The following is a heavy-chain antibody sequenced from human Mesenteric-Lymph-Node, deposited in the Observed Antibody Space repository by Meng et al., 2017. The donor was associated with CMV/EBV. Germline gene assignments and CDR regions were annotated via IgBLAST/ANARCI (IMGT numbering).Heavy chain of an antibody. J-gene: IGHJ6*02. CDR2: ISGSGGST. CDR1: GFIFSSYW. Sequence: GGSLRLSCAASGFIFSSYWMHWVRQAPGKGLVWVSAISGSGGSTYYADSVKGRFTISRDNSKNTLYLQMNSLRAEDTAVYYCAKSSHIVVVPAAHMDVWGQGTTVTVSS. CDR3: AKSSHIVVVPAAHMDV. D-gene: IGHD2-2*01. V-gene: IGHV3-23*01.